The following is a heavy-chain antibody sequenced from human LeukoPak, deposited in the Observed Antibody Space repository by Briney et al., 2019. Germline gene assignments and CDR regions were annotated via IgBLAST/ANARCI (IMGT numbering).Heavy chain of an antibody. CDR3: ARGLLYGSGKYLIDH. V-gene: IGHV1-8*01. D-gene: IGHD3-10*01. CDR2: MNPKSGNT. Sequence: ASVKVSCKASGYTFTSYDINWVRQASGQGLEWMGWMNPKSGNTANAQKFQGRVTMTSNTSISTAYMELSSLRSEDTAVYYCARGLLYGSGKYLIDHWGQGTLVTVSS. CDR1: GYTFTSYD. J-gene: IGHJ4*02.